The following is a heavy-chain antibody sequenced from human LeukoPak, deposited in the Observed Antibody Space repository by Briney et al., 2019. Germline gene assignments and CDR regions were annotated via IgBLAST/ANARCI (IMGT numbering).Heavy chain of an antibody. J-gene: IGHJ5*02. D-gene: IGHD2-2*02. Sequence: GGSLRLSCAACGFTFSSYSMNWVRQPPARGREWVSSISSSCRYIYYADSVRGRFTISRDNAKNSLYMQMNSLRAEDTAVYYCARGHCSSTSCYTTYNWFDPWGQGTLVTVSS. CDR1: GFTFSSYS. CDR3: ARGHCSSTSCYTTYNWFDP. V-gene: IGHV3-21*01. CDR2: ISSSCRYI.